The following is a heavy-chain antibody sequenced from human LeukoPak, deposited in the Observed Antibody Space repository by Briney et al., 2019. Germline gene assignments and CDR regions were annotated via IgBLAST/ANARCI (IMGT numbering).Heavy chain of an antibody. CDR1: GGSISSGGYY. J-gene: IGHJ5*02. Sequence: TSETLSLTCTVSGGSISSGGYYWSWIRQHPGKGLKWIGYIYYSGSTYYNPSLKSRVTISVDTSKNQFSLKLSSVTAADTAVYYCARWVGEYSSSRGFDPWGQGTLVTVSS. CDR2: IYYSGST. CDR3: ARWVGEYSSSRGFDP. V-gene: IGHV4-31*03. D-gene: IGHD6-6*01.